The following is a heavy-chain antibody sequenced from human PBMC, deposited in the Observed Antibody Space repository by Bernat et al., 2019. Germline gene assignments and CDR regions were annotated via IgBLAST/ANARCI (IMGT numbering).Heavy chain of an antibody. V-gene: IGHV3-30-3*01. Sequence: QVQLVESGGGVVQPGRSLRLSCAASGFTFSSYAMHWVRQAPGKGLVWVAVISYDGSNKYYADSVKGRLTISRDNAKNSLYLQMNNLRAEDTAVYYCAEGAASLPYWGQGTLVTVSS. J-gene: IGHJ4*02. CDR1: GFTFSSYA. CDR3: AEGAASLPY. D-gene: IGHD6-6*01. CDR2: ISYDGSNK.